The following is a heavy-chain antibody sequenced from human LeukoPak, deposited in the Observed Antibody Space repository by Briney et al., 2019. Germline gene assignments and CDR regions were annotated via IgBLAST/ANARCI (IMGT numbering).Heavy chain of an antibody. D-gene: IGHD2-15*01. J-gene: IGHJ4*02. CDR2: ISSTSTFT. Sequence: PGGSRRLSCAASGFTFSDYYMSWIRQTPGKGLEWVSYISSTSTFTNYADSVKGRLTISRDNAKNSLYLQMNSLRGEDTAVYYCAKQFCSGGRCHFDYWGQGTLVTVSS. CDR1: GFTFSDYY. CDR3: AKQFCSGGRCHFDY. V-gene: IGHV3-11*06.